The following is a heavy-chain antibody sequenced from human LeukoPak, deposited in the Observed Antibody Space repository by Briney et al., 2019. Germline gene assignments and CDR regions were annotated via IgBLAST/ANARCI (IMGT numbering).Heavy chain of an antibody. Sequence: PSETLSLTCAVYGGSFSGYYWSWIRQPPGKGLEWIGEINHSGSTNYNPSLKSRVTISVDTSKNQFSLKLNSVTAADTAVYYCARQNSGTYYSRYFDLWGRGTLVTVSS. CDR2: INHSGST. V-gene: IGHV4-34*01. J-gene: IGHJ2*01. CDR1: GGSFSGYY. CDR3: ARQNSGTYYSRYFDL. D-gene: IGHD1-26*01.